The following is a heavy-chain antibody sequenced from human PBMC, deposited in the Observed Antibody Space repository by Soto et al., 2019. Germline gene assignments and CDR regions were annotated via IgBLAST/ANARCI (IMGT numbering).Heavy chain of an antibody. CDR3: ARDDDYDNGAFDI. J-gene: IGHJ3*02. CDR2: ISAYSGNK. V-gene: IGHV1-18*01. CDR1: GYTFISYG. Sequence: QVQLVQSGAEVKKPGASVKVSCKASGYTFISYGISWVRQALGQGLEWMGWISAYSGNKKYAQKLQGRVTMTTDKSTSTVYLELRSLRSDDTAVYYCARDDDYDNGAFDIWGQGTTVTVSS. D-gene: IGHD3-22*01.